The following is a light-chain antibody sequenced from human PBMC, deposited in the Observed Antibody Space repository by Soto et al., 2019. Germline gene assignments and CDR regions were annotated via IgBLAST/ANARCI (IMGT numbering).Light chain of an antibody. CDR1: QSVSSN. CDR2: GAS. V-gene: IGKV3-20*01. Sequence: EIVLTPSPATLSVTPRKRANVFCRASQSVSSNLAWYQHKPGLAPRLLIYGASSRATGIPDRFSGSGSGTDFTLTISTLEPEDFAVYYCKQYVNSPRTYGRGTKVDIK. CDR3: KQYVNSPRT. J-gene: IGKJ4*01.